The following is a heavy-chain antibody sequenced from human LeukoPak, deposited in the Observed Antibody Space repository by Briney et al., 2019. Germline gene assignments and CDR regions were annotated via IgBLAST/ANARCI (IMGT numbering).Heavy chain of an antibody. Sequence: GGSLRLSCAASGFTFSSYGMHWVRQAPGKGLEWVAVISYDGSNKYYADSVKGRFTISRDNSKNTLYLQMNSLRAEDTAVYYCAKDGGSGYYYALGYWGQGTLVTVSS. CDR1: GFTFSSYG. J-gene: IGHJ4*02. V-gene: IGHV3-30*18. D-gene: IGHD3-22*01. CDR3: AKDGGSGYYYALGY. CDR2: ISYDGSNK.